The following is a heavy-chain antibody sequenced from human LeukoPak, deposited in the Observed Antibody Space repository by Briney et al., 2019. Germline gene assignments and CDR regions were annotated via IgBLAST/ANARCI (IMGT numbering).Heavy chain of an antibody. V-gene: IGHV3-48*03. CDR1: GFTFSSYE. Sequence: GGSLRLSCAASGFTFSSYEMNWVRQAPGKGLEWVSYISSSGSTIYYADSVKGRFTISRDNAKNSLYLQMNSLRDGDTAVYYCVRGGIQVSGIDAFDIWGQGTMVTVSS. J-gene: IGHJ3*02. CDR3: VRGGIQVSGIDAFDI. CDR2: ISSSGSTI. D-gene: IGHD5/OR15-5a*01.